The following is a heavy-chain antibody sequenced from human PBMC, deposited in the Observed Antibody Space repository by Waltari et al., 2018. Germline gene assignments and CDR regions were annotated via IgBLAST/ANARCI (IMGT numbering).Heavy chain of an antibody. CDR1: ADSMAINDW. CDR2: VHRSVRT. Sequence: QLTESGPGLVNPSGTLSLTCVVSADSMAINDWLSWVRQSPKKGLEWIGQVHRSVRTNYKPDFASRVIVSGDTSINHFSLKLISATAADTAVYYCARDRGRGLYLDSWGQGTLVTVSP. V-gene: IGHV4-4*02. CDR3: ARDRGRGLYLDS. D-gene: IGHD2-15*01. J-gene: IGHJ4*02.